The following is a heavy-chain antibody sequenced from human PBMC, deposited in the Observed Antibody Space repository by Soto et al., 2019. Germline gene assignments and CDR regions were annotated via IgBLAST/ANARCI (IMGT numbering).Heavy chain of an antibody. Sequence: QVQLVQSGPEMKKPGASVKVSCKASGYTFSDYGITWARQAPGQGLEWMGWIGVYNGNTNYAQKHEGRVTMTTDPSTNTAYMELRGLGSDDTAVYYCARAKGSGYYFDYWGQGTLVSVSS. CDR2: IGVYNGNT. CDR3: ARAKGSGYYFDY. CDR1: GYTFSDYG. D-gene: IGHD3-10*01. J-gene: IGHJ4*02. V-gene: IGHV1-18*01.